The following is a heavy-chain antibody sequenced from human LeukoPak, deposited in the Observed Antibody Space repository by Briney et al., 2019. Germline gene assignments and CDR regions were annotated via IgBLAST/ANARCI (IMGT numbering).Heavy chain of an antibody. V-gene: IGHV3-30*18. Sequence: GRSLRLSCAASGFTFSSYGMHWVRQAPGKGLEWVAVISYDGSNKYYADSVKGRFTISRDNSKNTLYLQMNSLRAEDTAVYYCAKVLVVVITEGFDYWGQGTLVTVSS. J-gene: IGHJ4*02. CDR1: GFTFSSYG. CDR2: ISYDGSNK. CDR3: AKVLVVVITEGFDY. D-gene: IGHD3-22*01.